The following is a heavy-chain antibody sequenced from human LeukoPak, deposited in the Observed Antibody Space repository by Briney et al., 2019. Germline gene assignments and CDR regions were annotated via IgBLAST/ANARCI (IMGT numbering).Heavy chain of an antibody. V-gene: IGHV3-33*01. CDR3: ARERIRGSSYYYYGMDV. CDR1: GFTFSSYG. Sequence: GRALRLSCAASGFTFSSYGMQWVRQAPGKGLEWVAVIWYDGTNEYYADSVKGRFTISRDNSKNTLHLQMNSLRAEDTAVYYCARERIRGSSYYYYGMDVGGQGPTVTVSS. D-gene: IGHD6-6*01. J-gene: IGHJ6*02. CDR2: IWYDGTNE.